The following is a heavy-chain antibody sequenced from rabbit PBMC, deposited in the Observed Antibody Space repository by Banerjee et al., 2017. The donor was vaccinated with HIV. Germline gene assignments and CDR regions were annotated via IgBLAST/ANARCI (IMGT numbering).Heavy chain of an antibody. CDR3: ARDGASGYNFNL. CDR1: GFTLRSYW. Sequence: QEQLEESGGDLVKPEGSLTLTCKASGFTLRSYWMWWVRQDPGKGLEWIACIDTGSSGRTYYASWAKGRFTISKTSSTTVTLQMTSLTAADTATYFCARDGASGYNFNLWGQGTLVTVS. CDR2: IDTGSSGRT. D-gene: IGHD1-1*01. J-gene: IGHJ4*01. V-gene: IGHV1S45*01.